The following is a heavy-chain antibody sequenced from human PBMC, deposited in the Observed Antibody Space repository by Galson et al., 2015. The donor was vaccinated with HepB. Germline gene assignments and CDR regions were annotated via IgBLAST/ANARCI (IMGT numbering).Heavy chain of an antibody. V-gene: IGHV1-69-2*01. CDR3: ATNSPIYIWGSYRYSGPHAFDI. D-gene: IGHD3-16*02. J-gene: IGHJ3*02. Sequence: VKVSCKVSGYTFTDYYMHWVQQAPGKGLEWMGLVDPEDGETIYAEKFQGRVTITADTSTDTAYMELSSLRSEDTAVYYCATNSPIYIWGSYRYSGPHAFDIWGQGTMVTVSS. CDR2: VDPEDGET. CDR1: GYTFTDYY.